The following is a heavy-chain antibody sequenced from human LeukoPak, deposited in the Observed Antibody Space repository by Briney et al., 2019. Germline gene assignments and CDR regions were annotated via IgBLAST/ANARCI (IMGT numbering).Heavy chain of an antibody. V-gene: IGHV4-39*01. CDR1: GGSISSSSYY. CDR2: IYYSGST. CDR3: AAPIRGGDY. Sequence: PSETLSLTCTVSGGSISSSSYYWGWIRQPPGKGLEWIGSIYYSGSTYYNPSLKSRVTISVDTSKNQFSLKLSSVTAADTAVYCCAAPIRGGDYWGQGTLVTVSS. J-gene: IGHJ4*02. D-gene: IGHD3-10*01.